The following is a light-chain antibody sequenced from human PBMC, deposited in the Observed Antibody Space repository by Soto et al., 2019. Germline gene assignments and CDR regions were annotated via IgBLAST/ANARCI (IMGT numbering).Light chain of an antibody. J-gene: IGKJ4*01. Sequence: ESVLTQSPATLSLSPGERATLSCRASQSVSSYLAWYQQKPGQAPRLLIYDASNRATGIPARFSGSGSGTEFTLTISSLQSEDFAVYYCQQYNNWPFTFGGGTKVDIK. CDR3: QQYNNWPFT. CDR1: QSVSSY. CDR2: DAS. V-gene: IGKV3-11*01.